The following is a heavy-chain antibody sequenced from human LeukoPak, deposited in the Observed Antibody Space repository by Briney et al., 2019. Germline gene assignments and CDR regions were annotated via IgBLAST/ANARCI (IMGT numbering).Heavy chain of an antibody. J-gene: IGHJ4*02. D-gene: IGHD3-10*01. CDR3: ARGPNTRGPRTPFDDY. V-gene: IGHV3-23*01. CDR1: GFTFSSYA. Sequence: GGSLRLSCAASGFTFSSYAMSWVRQAPGKGLEWVSAISGSGGSTYYADSVKGRFTISRDNAKNSLYLQMNSLRAEDTAVYYCARGPNTRGPRTPFDDYWGQGTLVTVSS. CDR2: ISGSGGST.